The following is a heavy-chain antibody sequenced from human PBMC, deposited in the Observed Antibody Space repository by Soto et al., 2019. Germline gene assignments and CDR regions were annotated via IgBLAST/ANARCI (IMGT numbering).Heavy chain of an antibody. Sequence: QVQLVQSGAEVKKPGASVKVSCKASGYTFTSYGISWVRQAPGQGLEWMGWISSYNANTNYEQKHQGRVTMTTDTPTNTAYMELRSLKFDDTAVYYCAREGVYRGAYYYYGMDVWGQGTTVTVSS. D-gene: IGHD3-10*01. V-gene: IGHV1-18*01. CDR3: AREGVYRGAYYYYGMDV. CDR1: GYTFTSYG. J-gene: IGHJ6*02. CDR2: ISSYNANT.